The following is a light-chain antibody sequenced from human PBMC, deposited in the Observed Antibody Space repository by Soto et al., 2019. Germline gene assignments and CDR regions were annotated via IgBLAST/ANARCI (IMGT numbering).Light chain of an antibody. CDR1: QSISSY. J-gene: IGKJ4*01. CDR2: DAS. V-gene: IGKV1-5*01. CDR3: QHYDTYPLT. Sequence: DIQMTQSPSSLSASVGDRVTITCRASQSISSYLTWYQQKPGKAPKLLIHDASSLESGVPSRFSGSGSETEFTLTISSLQADDFATYYCQHYDTYPLTFGGGTKVDIK.